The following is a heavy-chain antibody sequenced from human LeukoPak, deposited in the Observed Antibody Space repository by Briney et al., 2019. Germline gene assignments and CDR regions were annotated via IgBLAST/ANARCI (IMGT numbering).Heavy chain of an antibody. Sequence: GGSLRLSCAASGFTFSSYSMNWVRQAPGKGLEWVSSTSSSSSYIYYAGSVKGRFTISRDNAKNSLYLQMNSLRAEDTAVYYCARGRGDSYFDYWGQGTLVTVSS. J-gene: IGHJ4*02. D-gene: IGHD5-12*01. V-gene: IGHV3-21*01. CDR1: GFTFSSYS. CDR3: ARGRGDSYFDY. CDR2: TSSSSSYI.